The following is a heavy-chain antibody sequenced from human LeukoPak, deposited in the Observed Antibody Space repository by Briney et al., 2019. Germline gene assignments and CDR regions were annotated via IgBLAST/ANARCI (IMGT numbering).Heavy chain of an antibody. Sequence: PGGSLRLSCAASGFTFSSYWMTWVRQAPGKGLEWVANIKQDGSEKYYVDSVKGRFTISRDNAKNSLYLQMNSLRAEDTAVYYCAKDWGSYYDFWSVPYYYYMDVWGKGTTVTVSS. V-gene: IGHV3-7*01. J-gene: IGHJ6*03. D-gene: IGHD3-3*01. CDR3: AKDWGSYYDFWSVPYYYYMDV. CDR2: IKQDGSEK. CDR1: GFTFSSYW.